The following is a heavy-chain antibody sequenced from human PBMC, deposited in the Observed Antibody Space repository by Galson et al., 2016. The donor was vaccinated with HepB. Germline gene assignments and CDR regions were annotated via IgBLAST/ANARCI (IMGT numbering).Heavy chain of an antibody. V-gene: IGHV3-23*01. J-gene: IGHJ4*02. D-gene: IGHD2-2*01. CDR2: ASGSAAGT. CDR1: GFTFSSYA. Sequence: SLRLSCAASGFTFSSYAMNWVRQAPGKGLEWVAAASGSAAGTEYGITPDYADSVKGRFTIPRDNSKNTLYLQMNSLRAEDTAVYYCAKVGPSCSSTRCSDYYFDYWGQGTLVTVSS. CDR3: AKVGPSCSSTRCSDYYFDY.